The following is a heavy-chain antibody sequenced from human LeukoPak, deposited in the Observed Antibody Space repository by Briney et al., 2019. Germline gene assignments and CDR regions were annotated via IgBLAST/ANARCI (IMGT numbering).Heavy chain of an antibody. CDR2: ISYDGSNK. Sequence: GGSLRLSCAASGFTFSSYAMHWVRQAPGKGLEWVAVISYDGSNKYYADSVKGRFTISRDNSKNTLYLQMNSLRAEDTAVYYCAKDGSTSFPFDYWGQGTLVTVSS. J-gene: IGHJ4*02. CDR1: GFTFSSYA. CDR3: AKDGSTSFPFDY. V-gene: IGHV3-30-3*01. D-gene: IGHD2-2*01.